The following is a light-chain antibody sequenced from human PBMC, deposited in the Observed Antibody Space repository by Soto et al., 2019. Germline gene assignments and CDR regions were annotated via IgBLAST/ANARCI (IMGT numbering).Light chain of an antibody. CDR3: QQHNSYPLT. CDR1: QDSGSN. CDR2: TIS. V-gene: IGKV1-9*01. J-gene: IGKJ4*01. Sequence: DFQLTQSPSFLSASVGDRVTITCRASQDSGSNLAWYQQKPGKAPKLLIYTISTLQSGVPPRFSGSGSGTEFSLTISSLQPEDFATYYCQQHNSYPLTFGGGTKVEIK.